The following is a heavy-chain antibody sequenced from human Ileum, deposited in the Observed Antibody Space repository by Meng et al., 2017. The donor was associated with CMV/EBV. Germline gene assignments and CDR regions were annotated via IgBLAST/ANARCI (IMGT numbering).Heavy chain of an antibody. Sequence: GESLKISCAASGFTFSSYSMNWVRQAPGKGLEWVSYISSSSRTIYYADPVKGRFTISRDNAKNSLYLQMKSLRAEDTAVYYCARPSDGYNYPYWGQGTLVTVSS. CDR1: GFTFSSYS. D-gene: IGHD5-24*01. J-gene: IGHJ4*02. V-gene: IGHV3-48*04. CDR2: ISSSSRTI. CDR3: ARPSDGYNYPY.